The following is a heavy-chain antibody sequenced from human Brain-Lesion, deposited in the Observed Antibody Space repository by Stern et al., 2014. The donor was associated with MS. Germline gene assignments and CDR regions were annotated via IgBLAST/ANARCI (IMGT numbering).Heavy chain of an antibody. CDR1: GFTFSTYW. CDR3: ARAHWDTWDGFDP. D-gene: IGHD5-18*01. V-gene: IGHV3-74*02. J-gene: IGHJ5*02. Sequence: EVQLVESGGDLVQPGGSLRLSCTASGFTFSTYWMHWVRQAPGKGLVWVSRINGDGSRTSYADSVKGRFTISRDNAKNTLYVQMNSLRVEDTAVYYCARAHWDTWDGFDPWGQGTLVTVSS. CDR2: INGDGSRT.